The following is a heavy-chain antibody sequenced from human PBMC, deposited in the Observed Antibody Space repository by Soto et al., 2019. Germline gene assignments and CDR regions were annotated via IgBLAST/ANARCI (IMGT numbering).Heavy chain of an antibody. D-gene: IGHD5-18*01. CDR1: GFTFDDYA. J-gene: IGHJ6*02. CDR3: AKDMGARYGGYYFGMDV. Sequence: QAGGSLRLSCAASGFTFDDYAMHWVRQAPGKGLEWVSGISWNSGSIGYADSVKGRFTISRDNAKNSLYLQMNSLRAEDTALYYCAKDMGARYGGYYFGMDVWGQGTTVTVSS. CDR2: ISWNSGSI. V-gene: IGHV3-9*01.